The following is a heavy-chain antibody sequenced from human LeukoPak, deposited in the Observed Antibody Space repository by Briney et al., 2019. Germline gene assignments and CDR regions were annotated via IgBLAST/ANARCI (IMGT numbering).Heavy chain of an antibody. J-gene: IGHJ4*02. V-gene: IGHV3-23*01. CDR1: GFTFSSYA. CDR3: AKGRVATIFS. D-gene: IGHD5-24*01. CDR2: ISGSGGRT. Sequence: PGGSLRLSCAASGFTFSSYAMSWVRQAPGKGLEWVSAISGSGGRTYHADSVKGRFTISRDDSKNTLYLQMNSLRAEDTAVYYCAKGRVATIFSWGQGTLVTVSS.